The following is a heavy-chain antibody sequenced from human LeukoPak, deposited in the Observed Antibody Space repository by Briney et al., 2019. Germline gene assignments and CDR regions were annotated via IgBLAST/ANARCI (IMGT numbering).Heavy chain of an antibody. CDR1: GGSFSGYY. D-gene: IGHD2/OR15-2a*01. J-gene: IGHJ4*02. V-gene: IGHV4-59*08. Sequence: SETLSLTCAVYGGSFSGYYWSWIRQPPGKGLEWIGYIYYSGSTNYNPSLKSRVTISVDTSKNQFSLKLSSVTAADTAVYYCARHGPPSLFLGPFDYWGQGTLVTVSS. CDR2: IYYSGST. CDR3: ARHGPPSLFLGPFDY.